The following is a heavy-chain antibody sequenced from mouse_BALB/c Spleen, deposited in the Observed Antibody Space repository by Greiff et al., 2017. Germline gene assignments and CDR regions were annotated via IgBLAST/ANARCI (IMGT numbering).Heavy chain of an antibody. CDR1: GFSLTSYG. Sequence: VKLMESGPGLVAPSQSLSITCTVSGFSLTSYGVHWVRQPPGKGLEWLGVIWAGGSTNYNSALMSRLSTSKDNSKSQVFLKMNSLQTDDTAMYYCARGAYYGNSWFAYWGQGTLVTVSA. D-gene: IGHD2-10*01. CDR2: IWAGGST. V-gene: IGHV2-9*02. J-gene: IGHJ3*01. CDR3: ARGAYYGNSWFAY.